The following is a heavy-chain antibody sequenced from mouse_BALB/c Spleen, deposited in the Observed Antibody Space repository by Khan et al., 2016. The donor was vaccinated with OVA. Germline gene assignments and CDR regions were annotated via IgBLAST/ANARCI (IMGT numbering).Heavy chain of an antibody. CDR3: VRGGKFAD. Sequence: QVQLKQSGAELVRPGVSVKISCKGSGYTFTDYAMHWVKQRHAKSLEWIGVISTFYGDVDFNQKFPGKASMTVDRSSSTVYMELARLTSEDSAIYYCVRGGKFADWGQGTLVTVSA. J-gene: IGHJ3*01. CDR1: GYTFTDYA. D-gene: IGHD1-1*02. CDR2: ISTFYGDV. V-gene: IGHV1S137*01.